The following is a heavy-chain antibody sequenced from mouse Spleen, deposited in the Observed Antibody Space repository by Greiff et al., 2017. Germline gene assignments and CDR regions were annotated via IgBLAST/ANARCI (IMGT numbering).Heavy chain of an antibody. Sequence: EVKLMESGGGLVKPGGSLKLSCAASGFTFSDYGMHWVRQAPEKGLEWVAYISSCSSTIYYADTVKGRFTISRDNAKNTLFLQMTSLRSEDTAMYYCARGVYSNYFDYWGQGTTLTVSS. V-gene: IGHV5-17*01. CDR3: ARGVYSNYFDY. J-gene: IGHJ2*01. CDR2: ISSCSSTI. D-gene: IGHD2-5*01. CDR1: GFTFSDYG.